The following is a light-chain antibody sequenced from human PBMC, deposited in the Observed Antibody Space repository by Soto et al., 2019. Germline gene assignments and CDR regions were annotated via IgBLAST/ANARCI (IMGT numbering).Light chain of an antibody. CDR1: SSDVGASNY. V-gene: IGLV2-8*01. CDR2: EVN. Sequence: QSPLTQPPSASGSPGQSVTISCTGTSSDVGASNYVSWYQQYPGKAPILLIYEVNKRPSGVPDRFSGSKSGKSGSLTVSGLHSEDEADYRCISYAGSNIWVFGGGSKLTVL. J-gene: IGLJ3*02. CDR3: ISYAGSNIWV.